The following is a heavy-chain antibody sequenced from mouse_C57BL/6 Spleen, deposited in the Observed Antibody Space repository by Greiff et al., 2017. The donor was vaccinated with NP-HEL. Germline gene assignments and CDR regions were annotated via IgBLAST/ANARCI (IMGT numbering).Heavy chain of an antibody. J-gene: IGHJ3*01. CDR2: INPNNGGT. Sequence: EVQLQQSGPELVKPGASVKMSCKASGYTFTDYNMHWVKQSHGKSLEWIGYINPNNGGTSYNQKFKGKATLTVNKSSSTAYMELRSLTSEDSAVYYCARAGGLRRENSFAYWGQGTLVTVSA. CDR3: ARAGGLRRENSFAY. D-gene: IGHD2-4*01. CDR1: GYTFTDYN. V-gene: IGHV1-22*01.